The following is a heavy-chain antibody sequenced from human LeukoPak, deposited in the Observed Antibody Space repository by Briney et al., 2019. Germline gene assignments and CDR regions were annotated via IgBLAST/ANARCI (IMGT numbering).Heavy chain of an antibody. J-gene: IGHJ3*02. Sequence: GRSLRLSCAASGFTFDDYAMHWVRQAPGKGLEWVSGISWNSGSIGYADSVKGRFTISRDNAKNSLYLQMNSLRAEDTAMYYCARDVYTGVAFDIWGQGTMVSVSS. CDR1: GFTFDDYA. CDR2: ISWNSGSI. D-gene: IGHD7-27*01. V-gene: IGHV3-9*01. CDR3: ARDVYTGVAFDI.